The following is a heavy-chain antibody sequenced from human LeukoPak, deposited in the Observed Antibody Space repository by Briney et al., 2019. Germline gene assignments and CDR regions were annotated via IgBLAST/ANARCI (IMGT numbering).Heavy chain of an antibody. CDR1: GFTFSSYG. CDR2: ISYGGSDK. D-gene: IGHD1-26*01. Sequence: GGSLRLSCAASGFTFSSYGMHWVRQAVRQAPGKGLEWVAIISYGGSDKYYADSVKGRFTISRDNSKNTLYLQMDSLSADDTAVYYCAKDFRGGPRWELPGYFDYWGQGTLVTVSS. CDR3: AKDFRGGPRWELPGYFDY. V-gene: IGHV3-30*18. J-gene: IGHJ4*02.